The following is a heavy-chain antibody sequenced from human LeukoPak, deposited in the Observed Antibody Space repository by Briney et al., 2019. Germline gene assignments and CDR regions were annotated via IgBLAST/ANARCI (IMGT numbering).Heavy chain of an antibody. D-gene: IGHD3-22*01. CDR1: GFTFSSYG. CDR3: ARDATSSDSSGYYPG. V-gene: IGHV3-33*01. CDR2: IWYDGSNK. Sequence: GGSLRLSCAASGFTFSSYGMRWVRQAPGKGLEWVAVIWYDGSNKYYADSVKGRFTISRDNSKNTLYLQMNSLRAEDTAVYYCARDATSSDSSGYYPGWGQGTLVTVSS. J-gene: IGHJ4*02.